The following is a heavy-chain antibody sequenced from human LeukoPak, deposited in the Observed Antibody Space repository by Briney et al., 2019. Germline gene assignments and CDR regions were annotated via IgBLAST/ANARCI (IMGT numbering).Heavy chain of an antibody. Sequence: SETLSLTCTVSGGSISSGDYYWSWIRQPPGKGLEWIGYIYYSGSTSYNPSLRSRVTISVDTSKNQFSLKLSSVTAADTAVYYCARERRGYESSGYPADYWGQGTLVTVSS. CDR2: IYYSGST. V-gene: IGHV4-30-4*01. CDR1: GGSISSGDYY. D-gene: IGHD3-22*01. J-gene: IGHJ4*02. CDR3: ARERRGYESSGYPADY.